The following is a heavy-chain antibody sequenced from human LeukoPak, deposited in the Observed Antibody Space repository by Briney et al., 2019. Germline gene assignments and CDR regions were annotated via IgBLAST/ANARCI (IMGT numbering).Heavy chain of an antibody. V-gene: IGHV1-46*01. CDR3: ASCIAAAGCGAFDI. J-gene: IGHJ3*02. CDR2: INPSGGST. Sequence: ASVKVSCKASGYTFTSYGISWVRQAPGQGLEWMGIINPSGGSTSYAQKFQGRVTMTRDMSTSTVYMELSSLRSEDTAVYYCASCIAAAGCGAFDIWGQGTMVTVSS. CDR1: GYTFTSYG. D-gene: IGHD6-13*01.